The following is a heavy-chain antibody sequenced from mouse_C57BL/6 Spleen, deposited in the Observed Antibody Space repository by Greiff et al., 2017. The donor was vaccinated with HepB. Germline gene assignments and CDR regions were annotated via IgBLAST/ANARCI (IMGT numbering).Heavy chain of an antibody. CDR3: ARSDYGNYVFAY. D-gene: IGHD2-1*01. CDR1: GYTFTDYE. Sequence: VKLQQSGAELVRPGASVTLSCKASGYTFTDYEMHWVKQTPVHGLEWIGAIDPETGGTAYNQKFKGKSTLTVDKSSSTAYMQLSSLTSEDSAVYYCARSDYGNYVFAYWGQGTLVTVSA. V-gene: IGHV1-15*01. CDR2: IDPETGGT. J-gene: IGHJ3*01.